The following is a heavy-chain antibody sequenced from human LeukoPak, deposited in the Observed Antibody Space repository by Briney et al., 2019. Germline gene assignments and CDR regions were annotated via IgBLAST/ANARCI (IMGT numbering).Heavy chain of an antibody. D-gene: IGHD6-13*01. CDR2: IDYSGST. V-gene: IGHV4-59*01. CDR3: ARFSGYSGRGRSN. CDR1: GGSMKNYY. J-gene: IGHJ4*02. Sequence: PSETLSLTCTVSGGSMKNYYWTWIRQPPGKGLEWIGYIDYSGSTSYNPSLKSPVTISVATSKNETSLKLTSVTAADTAVYYCARFSGYSGRGRSNWGRGTLVAVSS.